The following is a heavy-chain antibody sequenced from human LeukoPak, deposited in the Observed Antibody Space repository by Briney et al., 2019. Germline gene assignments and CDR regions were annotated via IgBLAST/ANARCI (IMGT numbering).Heavy chain of an antibody. Sequence: SETLSLTCTVSGGSISSSSYYWGWIRQPPGKGLEWIGSIYYSGSTYYNPSLKSRVTISVDTSKNQFSLKLSSVTAADTAVYYCARSGGVGASYDAFDIWGQGTMVTVS. CDR2: IYYSGST. CDR1: GGSISSSSYY. D-gene: IGHD1-26*01. V-gene: IGHV4-39*01. J-gene: IGHJ3*02. CDR3: ARSGGVGASYDAFDI.